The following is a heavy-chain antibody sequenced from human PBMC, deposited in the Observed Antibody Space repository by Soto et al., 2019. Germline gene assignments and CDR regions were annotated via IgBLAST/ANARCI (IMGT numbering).Heavy chain of an antibody. J-gene: IGHJ6*02. Sequence: GASVKVSCKASGYTFTSYYMHWVRQAPGQGLEWMGIINPSGGSTSYAQKFQGRVTMARDTSTSTVYMELSSLRSEDTAVYYCARVYQHDGFDYYYGMDVWGQGTTVTVSS. CDR2: INPSGGST. D-gene: IGHD3-16*02. V-gene: IGHV1-46*01. CDR3: ARVYQHDGFDYYYGMDV. CDR1: GYTFTSYY.